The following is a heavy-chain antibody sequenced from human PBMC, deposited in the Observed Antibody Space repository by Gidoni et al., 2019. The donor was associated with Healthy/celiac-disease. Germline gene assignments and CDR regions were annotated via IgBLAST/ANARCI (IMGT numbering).Heavy chain of an antibody. CDR1: GFTFSRYA. CDR3: AKDRLPVLTGGLAFDI. J-gene: IGHJ3*02. V-gene: IGHV3-23*01. Sequence: EVQLFESVGGLVHPGGSLRLSCAASGFTFSRYAMSRVRQAPGKGLEWVSAISGSGGSTYYADSVKGRFTISRDNSKNTLYLQMNSLRAEDTAVYYCAKDRLPVLTGGLAFDIWGQGTMVTVSS. D-gene: IGHD3-9*01. CDR2: ISGSGGST.